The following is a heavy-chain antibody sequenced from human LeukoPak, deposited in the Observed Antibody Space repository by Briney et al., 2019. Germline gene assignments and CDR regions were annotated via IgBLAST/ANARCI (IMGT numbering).Heavy chain of an antibody. CDR1: GGSISSYY. CDR3: ARDRILTGYYTFDY. V-gene: IGHV4-4*07. J-gene: IGHJ4*02. Sequence: SETLSLTCTVSGGSISSYYWSWIRQPAGKGLEWIGRIYTSGSTNYNPSLKSRVPMSVDTSKNQFSLKLSSVTAADTAVYYCARDRILTGYYTFDYWGQGTLVTVSS. CDR2: IYTSGST. D-gene: IGHD3-9*01.